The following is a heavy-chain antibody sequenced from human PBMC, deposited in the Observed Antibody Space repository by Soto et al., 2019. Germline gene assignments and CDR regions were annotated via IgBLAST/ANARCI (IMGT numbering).Heavy chain of an antibody. D-gene: IGHD1-26*01. V-gene: IGHV4-39*01. Sequence: SETLSLTCTVSGGSISSSSYYWGWLRQPPGKGLEWIGSIYYSGSTYYNPSLKSRVTISVDTSKNQFSLKLSSVTAADTAVYYCAGHPPELSISDHWGPGTPVTLSS. J-gene: IGHJ4*02. CDR3: AGHPPELSISDH. CDR2: IYYSGST. CDR1: GGSISSSSYY.